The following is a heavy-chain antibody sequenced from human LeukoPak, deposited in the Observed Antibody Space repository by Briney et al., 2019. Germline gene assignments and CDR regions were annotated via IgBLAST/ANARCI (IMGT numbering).Heavy chain of an antibody. CDR1: GFTFSRYS. J-gene: IGHJ4*02. CDR2: ISSSSSTI. V-gene: IGHV3-48*01. D-gene: IGHD6-19*01. Sequence: GGSLRLTCAASGFTFSRYSMNWVRQAPGKGLEWISYISSSSSTIYYADSAKGRFTISRDNAKNSLYLQMNSLRAEDTAVYYCASGEPFGQWLVRPLGFEYWGQGTLVTVSS. CDR3: ASGEPFGQWLVRPLGFEY.